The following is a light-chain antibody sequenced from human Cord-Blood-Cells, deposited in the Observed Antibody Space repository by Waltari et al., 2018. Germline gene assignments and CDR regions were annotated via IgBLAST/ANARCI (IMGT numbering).Light chain of an antibody. J-gene: IGKJ2*01. V-gene: IGKV3-11*01. Sequence: EIVLTQSPATLSLSPGERATISCRASQSVSSYLAWYQQKPGQAPRLLINDASNRATGIPARFSGSGSGTDFTLTISSLEPEDFAVYYCQQRSNWMYTFGQGTKLEIK. CDR3: QQRSNWMYT. CDR2: DAS. CDR1: QSVSSY.